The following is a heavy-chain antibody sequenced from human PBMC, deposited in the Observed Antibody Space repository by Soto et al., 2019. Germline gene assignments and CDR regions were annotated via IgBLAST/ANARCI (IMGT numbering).Heavy chain of an antibody. CDR1: GFTFSSYS. CDR2: ISSSSSTI. J-gene: IGHJ4*02. CDR3: ARDGAAARRGLFAVAGENGYYFDY. V-gene: IGHV3-48*02. D-gene: IGHD6-19*01. Sequence: EVQLVESGGGLVQPGGSLRLSCAASGFTFSSYSMNWVRQAPGKGLEWVSYISSSSSTIYYADSVKGRFTISRDNDKNSLYLQMNSLRDEDTAVYYCARDGAAARRGLFAVAGENGYYFDYWGQGTLVTVSS.